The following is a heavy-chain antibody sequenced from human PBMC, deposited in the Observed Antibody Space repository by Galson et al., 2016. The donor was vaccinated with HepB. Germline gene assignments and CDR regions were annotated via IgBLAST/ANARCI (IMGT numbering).Heavy chain of an antibody. D-gene: IGHD1-26*01. CDR1: GYTFTSYG. Sequence: SVKVSCKASGYTFTSYGIGWVRQPPGQGLEWMGWISPYNGDTNYAQILQGRLTMTTDTSTSTAYMELRSLTSDDTALYYCVRGSGSYGDYWGQGTLVTVSS. V-gene: IGHV1-18*01. CDR3: VRGSGSYGDY. J-gene: IGHJ4*02. CDR2: ISPYNGDT.